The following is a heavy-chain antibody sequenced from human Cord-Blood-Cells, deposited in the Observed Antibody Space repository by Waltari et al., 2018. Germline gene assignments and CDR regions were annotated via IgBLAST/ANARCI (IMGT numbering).Heavy chain of an antibody. D-gene: IGHD6-13*01. Sequence: QVQLQQSGPGLVKPSQTLSLTCAIPGDRVSSNRAAWNWIRQSTSRGLEWLGRTYARSKWYNDYAVSVKSRITITPDTSKNQVSLQLNSVTPEDTAVYYCARGSSSWYYFDYWGQGTLVTVSS. CDR2: TYARSKWYN. CDR1: GDRVSSNRAA. V-gene: IGHV6-1*01. J-gene: IGHJ4*02. CDR3: ARGSSSWYYFDY.